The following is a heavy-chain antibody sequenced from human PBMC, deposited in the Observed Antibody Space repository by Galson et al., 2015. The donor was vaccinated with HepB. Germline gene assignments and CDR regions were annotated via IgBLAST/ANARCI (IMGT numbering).Heavy chain of an antibody. V-gene: IGHV3-33*08. D-gene: IGHD3-10*01. CDR1: GFTFSSYG. CDR2: IWYDGSNK. Sequence: SLRLSCAASGFTFSSYGMHWVRQAPGKGLEWVAVIWYDGSNKYYADSVKGRFTISRDNSKNTLYLQMNSLRAEDTAVYYCARDRGVTMDYWFDPWGQGTLVTVSS. J-gene: IGHJ5*02. CDR3: ARDRGVTMDYWFDP.